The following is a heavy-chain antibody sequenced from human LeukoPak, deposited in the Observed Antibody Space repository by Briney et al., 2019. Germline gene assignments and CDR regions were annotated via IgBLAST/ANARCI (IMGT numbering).Heavy chain of an antibody. D-gene: IGHD5-12*01. CDR2: ISHRGGSM. J-gene: IGHJ4*02. CDR3: ARDYGFSGYDGLGY. V-gene: IGHV3-11*04. Sequence: GGSLRLSCAASGFTFIDYYMSWIRQAPGKGLEWVSHISHRGGSMDYADSVEGRFTISRDNANNSLYLQMNSLRAEDTAVYYCARDYGFSGYDGLGYWGQGALVIVTA. CDR1: GFTFIDYY.